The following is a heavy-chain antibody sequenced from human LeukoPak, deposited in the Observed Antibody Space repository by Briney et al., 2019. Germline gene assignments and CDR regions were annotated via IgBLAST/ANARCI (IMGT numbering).Heavy chain of an antibody. CDR1: GFSFSRTW. V-gene: IGHV3-7*01. CDR2: IEPDGNEK. J-gene: IGHJ4*02. D-gene: IGHD2-21*01. Sequence: PGGSLTLSCAASGFSFSRTWMSWVRQAPGKGPEWVANIEPDGNEKGYVNSVRGRFTISRDNAKNSLSLEMNSLRVEDTAVYYRARAYYWGQGTLVTVSS. CDR3: ARAYY.